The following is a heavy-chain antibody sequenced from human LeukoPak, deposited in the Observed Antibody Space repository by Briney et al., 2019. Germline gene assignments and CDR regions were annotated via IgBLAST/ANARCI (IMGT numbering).Heavy chain of an antibody. Sequence: SLRLSCAASGFTFDDYAMHWVRQAPGKGLEWVSGISWNSGSIGYADSVKGRFTISRDNAKNSLYLQMNSLRAEDTAVYYCAREGGRYYGMDVWGQGTTVTVSS. V-gene: IGHV3-9*01. CDR2: ISWNSGSI. CDR1: GFTFDDYA. CDR3: AREGGRYYGMDV. J-gene: IGHJ6*02.